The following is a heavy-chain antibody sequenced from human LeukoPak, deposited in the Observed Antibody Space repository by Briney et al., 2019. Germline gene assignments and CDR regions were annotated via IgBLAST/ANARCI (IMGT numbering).Heavy chain of an antibody. CDR3: ARDFGSYGTKDPLDY. CDR1: GFTFSSYA. J-gene: IGHJ4*02. CDR2: ISYDGSNK. D-gene: IGHD5-18*01. V-gene: IGHV3-30-3*01. Sequence: GRSLRLSCAASGFTFSSYAMHWVRQAPGKGLEWVAVISYDGSNKYYADSVKGRFTISRDNSKNTLYLQMNSLRAEDTAVYYCARDFGSYGTKDPLDYWGQGTLVTVSS.